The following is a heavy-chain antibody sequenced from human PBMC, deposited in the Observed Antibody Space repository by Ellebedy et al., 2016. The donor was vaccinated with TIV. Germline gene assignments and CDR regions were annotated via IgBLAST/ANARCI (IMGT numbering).Heavy chain of an antibody. J-gene: IGHJ3*01. V-gene: IGHV3-48*04. CDR2: ISTSGTTT. CDR3: VRRIGSSGIAYDF. D-gene: IGHD3-10*01. Sequence: GESLKISCAASGFTFSSYTMNWVRQAPGKGLKWVSYISTSGTTTYYADSVKGRFTVSRDNAKNSLYLQMNSLGAEDTALYYCVRRIGSSGIAYDFWGQGTMVTVSS. CDR1: GFTFSSYT.